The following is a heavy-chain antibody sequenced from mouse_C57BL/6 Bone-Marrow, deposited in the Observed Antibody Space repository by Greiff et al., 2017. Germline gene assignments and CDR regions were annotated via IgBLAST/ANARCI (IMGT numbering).Heavy chain of an antibody. V-gene: IGHV4-1*01. CDR3: ATLCYGSSPWFAY. D-gene: IGHD1-1*01. J-gene: IGHJ3*01. CDR2: INPDSSTI. CDR1: GIDFSRYW. Sequence: EVQLVESGGGLVQPGGSLKLSCAASGIDFSRYWMSWVRRAPGKGLEWIGEINPDSSTINYAPPLKDKFIISSDNAKNTLYLQMSRVSSEDTALYYCATLCYGSSPWFAYWGQGTLVTVSA.